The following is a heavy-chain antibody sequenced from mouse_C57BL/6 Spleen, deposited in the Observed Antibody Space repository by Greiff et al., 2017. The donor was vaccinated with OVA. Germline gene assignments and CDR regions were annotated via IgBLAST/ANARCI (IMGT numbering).Heavy chain of an antibody. J-gene: IGHJ3*01. Sequence: QVTLKVSGPGILQPSQTLSLTCSFSGFSLSTFGMGVGWIRQPSGKGLEWLANLWWDDDKYYNPALKSQLTIYRDTSKNQVFLKIANVDTADTATYYGARIAEDYGSNPFFAYWGQGTLVTVSA. CDR3: ARIAEDYGSNPFFAY. V-gene: IGHV8-8*01. CDR2: LWWDDDK. D-gene: IGHD1-1*01. CDR1: GFSLSTFGMG.